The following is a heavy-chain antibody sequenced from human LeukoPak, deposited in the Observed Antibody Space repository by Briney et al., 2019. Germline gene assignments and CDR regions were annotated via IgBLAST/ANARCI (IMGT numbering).Heavy chain of an antibody. CDR3: ARAVFGQWLIGALDY. V-gene: IGHV4-39*07. D-gene: IGHD6-19*01. J-gene: IGHJ4*02. Sequence: SETLSLTCTVSGGSISSSSYYWGWIRQPPGKGLEWIGSIYYSGSTYYNPSLKSRVTISVDTSKNQFSLKLSSVTAADTAVYYCARAVFGQWLIGALDYWGQGTLVTVSS. CDR1: GGSISSSSYY. CDR2: IYYSGST.